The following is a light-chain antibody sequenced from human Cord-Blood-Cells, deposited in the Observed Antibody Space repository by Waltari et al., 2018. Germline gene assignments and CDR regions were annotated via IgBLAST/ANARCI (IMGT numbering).Light chain of an antibody. V-gene: IGLV2-14*01. CDR1: SSDGGCYNY. CDR2: DVS. Sequence: QSALTQPASVSGSPGQSITISCTVTSSDGGCYNYVPWYQQHPGKAPKLMIFDVSKRPSGVSNRFSGSKSGNTASLTISGLQAEDEADYYCSSYTSSSTWVFGGGTKLTVL. J-gene: IGLJ3*02. CDR3: SSYTSSSTWV.